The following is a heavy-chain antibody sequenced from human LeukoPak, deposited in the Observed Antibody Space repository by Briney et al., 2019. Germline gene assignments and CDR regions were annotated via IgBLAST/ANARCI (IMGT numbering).Heavy chain of an antibody. J-gene: IGHJ4*02. CDR3: AKDTGYSGSYYLDY. CDR2: ISYDGSNK. CDR1: GFTFSSYG. V-gene: IGHV3-30*18. Sequence: GRSLRLSCAASGFTFSSYGMHWVRQAPGKGLEWVAVISYDGSNKYYADSVKGRFTISRDNSKNTLYLQMNSLRAEDTAVYYCAKDTGYSGSYYLDYWGQGTLVTVSS. D-gene: IGHD1-26*01.